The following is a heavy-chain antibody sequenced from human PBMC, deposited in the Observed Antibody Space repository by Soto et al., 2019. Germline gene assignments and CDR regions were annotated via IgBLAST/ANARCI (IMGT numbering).Heavy chain of an antibody. D-gene: IGHD2-2*01. CDR1: GFTFSSYW. CDR3: ARHTIYCSSTSCSFNYYYYYGMDV. J-gene: IGHJ6*02. V-gene: IGHV3-7*03. Sequence: GGSLRLSCAASGFTFSSYWMSWVRQAPGKGLEWVANIKQDGSEKYYVDSVKGRFTISRDNAKNSLYLQMNSLRAEDTAVYYCARHTIYCSSTSCSFNYYYYYGMDVWGQGTTVTVSS. CDR2: IKQDGSEK.